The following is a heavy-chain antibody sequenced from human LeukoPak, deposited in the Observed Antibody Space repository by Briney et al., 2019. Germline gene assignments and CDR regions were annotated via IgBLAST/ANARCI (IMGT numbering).Heavy chain of an antibody. CDR1: VYTFSSYG. Sequence: GASVKVSCKASVYTFSSYGITWVRQAPGQRLEWMGWLSPYNGDTNYAQKLQDRVTMTTDTSTSTAYMELTSLRSDDSAVYYCARGGSGWSSDFWGQGTLVTVSS. CDR3: ARGGSGWSSDF. CDR2: LSPYNGDT. J-gene: IGHJ4*02. V-gene: IGHV1-18*01. D-gene: IGHD6-19*01.